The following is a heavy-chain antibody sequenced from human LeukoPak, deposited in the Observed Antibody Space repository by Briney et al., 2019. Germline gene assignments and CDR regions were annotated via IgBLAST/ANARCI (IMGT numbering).Heavy chain of an antibody. D-gene: IGHD2-2*01. CDR2: IYYSGST. J-gene: IGHJ6*03. V-gene: IGHV4-59*11. CDR1: GGSISSHY. Sequence: SETLSLTCTVSGGSISSHYWSWIRQPPGKGLEWIGYIYYSGSTNYNPSLKSRVTISVDTSKNQFSLKLSSVTAADTAVYYCASQLGYCSSTSCYHHYYYYMDVWGKGTTVTVSS. CDR3: ASQLGYCSSTSCYHHYYYYMDV.